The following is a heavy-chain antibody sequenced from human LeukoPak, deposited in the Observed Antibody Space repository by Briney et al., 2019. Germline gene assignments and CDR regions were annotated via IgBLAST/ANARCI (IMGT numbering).Heavy chain of an antibody. V-gene: IGHV4-34*01. D-gene: IGHD6-13*01. CDR1: GGSFSGYY. Sequence: PSETLSLTCAVYGGSFSGYYWSWVRQPPGKGLEWIGEIDHSGSTNYNPSLKSRVTISVDTSKNQFSLKLSSVTAADPAVYYCAREVAAAGRGWFDPWGQGTLVTVSS. J-gene: IGHJ5*02. CDR3: AREVAAAGRGWFDP. CDR2: IDHSGST.